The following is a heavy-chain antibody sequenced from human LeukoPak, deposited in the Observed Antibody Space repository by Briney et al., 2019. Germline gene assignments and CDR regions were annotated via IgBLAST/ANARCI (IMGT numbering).Heavy chain of an antibody. V-gene: IGHV3-43*02. CDR2: ISGDGGST. J-gene: IGHJ4*02. CDR1: GLTFDDYA. D-gene: IGHD3-22*01. Sequence: GGSLRLSCAASGLTFDDYAMHWVRQAPGKGLEWVSLISGDGGSTYYADSVKGRFTISRDNSKNSLYLQMNSLRTEDTALYYCAKDMYYYDSSAFDYWGQGTLVTVSS. CDR3: AKDMYYYDSSAFDY.